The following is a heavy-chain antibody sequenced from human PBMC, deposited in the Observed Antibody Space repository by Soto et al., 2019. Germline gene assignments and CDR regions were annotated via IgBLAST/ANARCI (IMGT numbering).Heavy chain of an antibody. J-gene: IGHJ3*02. V-gene: IGHV4-59*12. CDR1: GGSISSYY. Sequence: ASETLSLTCTVSGGSISSYYWSWIRQPPGKGLEWIGYMYHSGSTYYNPSLKSRVTISVDRSKNQFSLKLSSVTAADTAVYFCARGTRTDAFEIWGPGTMVTVSS. CDR3: ARGTRTDAFEI. D-gene: IGHD1-1*01. CDR2: MYHSGST.